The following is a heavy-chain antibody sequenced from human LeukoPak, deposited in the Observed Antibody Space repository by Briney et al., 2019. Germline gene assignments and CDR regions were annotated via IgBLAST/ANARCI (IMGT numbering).Heavy chain of an antibody. J-gene: IGHJ4*02. Sequence: GASVKVSCKASGYTFTGYYMHWVRQAPGQGLEWMGWINPNSGGTNYAQKFQGRVTMTRDTSISTAYMELSRLRSDDTAVYCCARDSGGRGSGSYLIAYWGQGTLVTVSS. CDR2: INPNSGGT. D-gene: IGHD3-10*01. V-gene: IGHV1-2*02. CDR3: ARDSGGRGSGSYLIAY. CDR1: GYTFTGYY.